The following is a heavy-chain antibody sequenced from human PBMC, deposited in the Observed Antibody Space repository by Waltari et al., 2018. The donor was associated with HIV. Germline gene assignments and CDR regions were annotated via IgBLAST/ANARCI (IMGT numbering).Heavy chain of an antibody. CDR1: GGSLRGYH. V-gene: IGHV4-34*02. D-gene: IGHD3-16*01. CDR3: ARGLDDSSSFGGYYYYGIDV. Sequence: QVHVEQWGAGLLKPAETLSLTCAGYGGSLRGYHWTWIRQSEGKGIEWIGEINHSGSTNYNPSFKSRATVSVDRTKNQVSLKVTSVTAADTGVYYCARGLDDSSSFGGYYYYGIDVWGRGTTVTVAS. J-gene: IGHJ6*02. CDR2: INHSGST.